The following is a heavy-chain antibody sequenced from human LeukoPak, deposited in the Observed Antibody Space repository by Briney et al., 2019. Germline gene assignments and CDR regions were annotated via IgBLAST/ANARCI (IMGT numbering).Heavy chain of an antibody. Sequence: GGSLRLSCVASRFTFNKYYMSWVRQAPGKGLQWVANINPDGSEKYYVDSVKGRFTISRDNAKNSLYLQMNSLRAEDTAVYYCARDRPSDYGSGSPDYWGQGTLVTVSS. CDR1: RFTFNKYY. D-gene: IGHD3-10*01. CDR2: INPDGSEK. CDR3: ARDRPSDYGSGSPDY. V-gene: IGHV3-7*01. J-gene: IGHJ4*02.